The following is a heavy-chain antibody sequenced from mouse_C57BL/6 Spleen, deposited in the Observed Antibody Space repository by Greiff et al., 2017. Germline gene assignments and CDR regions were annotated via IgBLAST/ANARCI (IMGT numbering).Heavy chain of an antibody. CDR3: ASYYSKNYYYAMDY. J-gene: IGHJ4*01. V-gene: IGHV1-39*01. Sequence: VQLQQSGPELVKPGASVKISCKASGYSFTDYNMNWVKQSNGKSLELIGVINPNYGTTSYNQKFKGKATLTVDQSSSTAYMQLNSLTSEDSAVYYCASYYSKNYYYAMDYWGQGTSVTVSS. CDR2: INPNYGTT. CDR1: GYSFTDYN. D-gene: IGHD2-5*01.